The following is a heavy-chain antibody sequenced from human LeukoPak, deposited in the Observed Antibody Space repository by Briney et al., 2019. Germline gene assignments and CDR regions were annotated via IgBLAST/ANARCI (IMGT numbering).Heavy chain of an antibody. CDR3: ARDSMGVSFFDY. V-gene: IGHV3-48*03. CDR2: ISSSGNTI. CDR1: GFTFSSFG. D-gene: IGHD2/OR15-2a*01. Sequence: GGSLRLSCAASGFTFSSFGMNWVRQAPGKGLEWVSYISSSGNTIYYTDSVKGRYTISRDNAKNSLYLQMKSLRAEDTAVYYCARDSMGVSFFDYWGQGTLATVSS. J-gene: IGHJ4*02.